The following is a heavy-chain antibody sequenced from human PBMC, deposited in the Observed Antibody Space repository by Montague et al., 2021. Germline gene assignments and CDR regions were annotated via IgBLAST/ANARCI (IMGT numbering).Heavy chain of an antibody. CDR2: INYGGTT. J-gene: IGHJ4*02. Sequence: SETLSLTCAVSGGSFSGYFWSWVRQPPGRGLEWIGEINYGGTTSNPSLRGRITISADTTMNQFFLNLRSVTAADTAVYFCARRLGIRAPFDYWGQGTLVTVSS. V-gene: IGHV4-34*10. CDR1: GGSFSGYF. CDR3: ARRLGIRAPFDY. D-gene: IGHD7-27*01.